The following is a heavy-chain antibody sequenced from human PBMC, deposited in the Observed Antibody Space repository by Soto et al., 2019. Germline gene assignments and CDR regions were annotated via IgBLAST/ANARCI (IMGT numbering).Heavy chain of an antibody. J-gene: IGHJ4*02. Sequence: PGGSLRLSCAASGFTFSSYAMHWVRQAPGKGLEWVAVISYDGSNKYYADSVRGRFTISRDNSKNTLYLQMNSLRAEDTAVYYCAKDWLYSSSWYDHNNYFDYWGQGT. V-gene: IGHV3-30*18. CDR2: ISYDGSNK. CDR1: GFTFSSYA. D-gene: IGHD6-13*01. CDR3: AKDWLYSSSWYDHNNYFDY.